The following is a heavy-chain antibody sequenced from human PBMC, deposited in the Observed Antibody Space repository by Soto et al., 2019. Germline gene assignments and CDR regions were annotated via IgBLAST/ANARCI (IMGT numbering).Heavy chain of an antibody. J-gene: IGHJ6*02. V-gene: IGHV3-23*01. D-gene: IGHD1-1*01. CDR2: LSGSGGST. CDR3: AKQQGPGTPYYYAMDV. CDR1: GFTFSSYA. Sequence: EVQLLEAGGGLVQPGGSQRLSCAASGFTFSSYAMTWVRQAPGKGLEWVSTLSGSGGSTYYAASVKGRFTISRDNSKDTLYLEKNSLRGEDTAVYFCAKQQGPGTPYYYAMDVWGQGTAVTVSS.